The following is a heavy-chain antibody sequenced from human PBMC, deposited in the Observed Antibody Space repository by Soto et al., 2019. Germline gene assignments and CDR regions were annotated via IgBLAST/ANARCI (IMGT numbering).Heavy chain of an antibody. J-gene: IGHJ5*02. CDR3: ARDLGSSVAGTVWFDP. D-gene: IGHD6-19*01. CDR1: GYTFTSYG. V-gene: IGHV1-18*01. CDR2: ISAYNGNT. Sequence: ASVKVSCKASGYTFTSYGISWVRQAPGQGLQWMGWISAYNGNTNYAQKLQGRVTMTTDTSTSTAYMELRSLRSDDTAVYYCARDLGSSVAGTVWFDPWGQGTLVTVSS.